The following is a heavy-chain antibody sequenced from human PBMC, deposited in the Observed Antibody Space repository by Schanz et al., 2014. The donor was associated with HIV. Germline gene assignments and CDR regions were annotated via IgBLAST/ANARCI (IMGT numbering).Heavy chain of an antibody. CDR2: ITSSSSYI. V-gene: IGHV3-21*01. Sequence: VQLVESGGGVVQPGRSLRLSCAVSGFTFSNYAMHWVRQAPGKGLEWVASITSSSSYIYYADSVKGRFTISRDNAKNSVYLQMNSLRAEDTAVYYCAKDGSWEAFDVFDIWGQGTMVTVSS. CDR3: AKDGSWEAFDVFDI. CDR1: GFTFSNYA. D-gene: IGHD1-26*01. J-gene: IGHJ3*02.